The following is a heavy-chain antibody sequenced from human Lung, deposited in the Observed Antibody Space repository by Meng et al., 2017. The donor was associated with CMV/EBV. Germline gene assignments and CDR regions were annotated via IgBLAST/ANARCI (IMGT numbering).Heavy chain of an antibody. CDR3: ATESPGFSSSFDN. D-gene: IGHD6-19*01. V-gene: IGHV3-21*01. J-gene: IGHJ4*02. CDR2: ISSRSTYI. Sequence: EGQLVESGGGLVKPGGTLRLSCAASGITFNTYSMNWVRQSPGKGLEWVATISSRSTYIYYADLGKGRFTISRDNVQNFLYLQMNSLSAEDTAVYYCATESPGFSSSFDNWGQGTLVTVSS. CDR1: GITFNTYS.